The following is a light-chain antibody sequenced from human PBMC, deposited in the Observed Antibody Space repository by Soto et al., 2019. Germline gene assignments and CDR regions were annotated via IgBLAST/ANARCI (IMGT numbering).Light chain of an antibody. CDR2: AAS. CDR3: QQSYSTPRT. CDR1: QSIDNY. Sequence: DIQMTQSPSSLSASIGDRANITCRASQSIDNYVNWYQQKPGKAPKVLIYAASSLQSGVPSRFSGTGSGTDFTLTISSLPPEDFATYYCQQSYSTPRTFGPGTKVDLK. V-gene: IGKV1-39*01. J-gene: IGKJ3*01.